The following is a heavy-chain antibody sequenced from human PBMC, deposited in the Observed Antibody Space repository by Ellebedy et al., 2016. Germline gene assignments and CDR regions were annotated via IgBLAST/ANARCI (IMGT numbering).Heavy chain of an antibody. Sequence: GESLKISCAASGFTFSSYSMNWVRQAPGKGLEWVSSISDSSSYIYYADSVKGRFTISRDNAKYSLYLQMSSLRAEDTAVYYCARVPYGSGSYRVVYWGQGTLVTVSS. D-gene: IGHD3-10*01. CDR2: ISDSSSYI. CDR3: ARVPYGSGSYRVVY. CDR1: GFTFSSYS. V-gene: IGHV3-21*01. J-gene: IGHJ4*02.